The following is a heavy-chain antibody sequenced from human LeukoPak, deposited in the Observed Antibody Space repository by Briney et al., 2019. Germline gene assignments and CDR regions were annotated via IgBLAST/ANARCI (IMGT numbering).Heavy chain of an antibody. Sequence: SETLSLTCTVSGASISSHCWSWIRQPPGRGLEWIGYICYSGSTNSNPSLTSRVTISVDTSKNQFSLKLSSVTAADTAVFYCARYGEYFSSTSCYGSAWFDPWGQGTLVTVSS. CDR1: GASISSHC. V-gene: IGHV4-59*11. J-gene: IGHJ5*02. CDR3: ARYGEYFSSTSCYGSAWFDP. D-gene: IGHD2-2*01. CDR2: ICYSGST.